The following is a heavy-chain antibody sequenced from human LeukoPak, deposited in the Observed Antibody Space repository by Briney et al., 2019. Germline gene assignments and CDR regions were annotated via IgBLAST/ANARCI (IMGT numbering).Heavy chain of an antibody. CDR1: GGSISSSNW. Sequence: SGTLSLTCAVSGGSISSSNWWSWVRQPPGKGLEWIGEINHSGSTNYNPSLKSRVTISVDTSKNQFSLKLSSVTAADTAVYYCAGGGRTFDYWGQGTLVTVSS. CDR3: AGGGRTFDY. CDR2: INHSGST. V-gene: IGHV4-4*02. J-gene: IGHJ4*02. D-gene: IGHD2-15*01.